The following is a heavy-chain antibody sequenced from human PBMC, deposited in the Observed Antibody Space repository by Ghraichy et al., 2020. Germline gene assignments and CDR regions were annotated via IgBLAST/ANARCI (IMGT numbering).Heavy chain of an antibody. CDR2: ISYDGGTK. J-gene: IGHJ6*02. CDR3: ARDQFEGDFWTCFPYHYYGMEV. D-gene: IGHD3/OR15-3a*01. V-gene: IGHV3-30*04. CDR1: GFTFNAYT. Sequence: GGSLRLSCAASGFTFNAYTFHWVRQAPGKGLEWVALISYDGGTKFHADSVKGRFTISRDNSKNTLYLQINGLRAEDTGLYYCARDQFEGDFWTCFPYHYYGMEVWGQGTMVTVSS.